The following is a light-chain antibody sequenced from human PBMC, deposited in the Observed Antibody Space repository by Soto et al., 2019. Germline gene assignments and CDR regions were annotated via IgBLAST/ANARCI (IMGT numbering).Light chain of an antibody. J-gene: IGKJ5*01. CDR1: QVISTS. CDR3: QQLFDSPIT. Sequence: DIQLTQSPSFVSPSIGESVTITCRASQVISTSLAWYQVKAGKAPKLLIYAASTLESGVPSRFSATGSGTEFSLTLTSMQPEDFANYYCQQLFDSPITFGQGTRLEIK. CDR2: AAS. V-gene: IGKV1-9*01.